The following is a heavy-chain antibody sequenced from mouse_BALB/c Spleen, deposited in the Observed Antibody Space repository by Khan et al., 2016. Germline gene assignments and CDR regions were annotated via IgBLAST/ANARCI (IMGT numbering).Heavy chain of an antibody. CDR3: ARGRGGAMDY. V-gene: IGHV1-69*01. CDR2: IDTSDSYT. J-gene: IGHJ4*01. CDR1: GYTFTDYW. Sequence: QVQLQQSGAELVMPGASVKMSCKAAGYTFTDYWMHWVKQRPGQGLEWIGAIDTSDSYTSYNQKFKGKATLTVEESTSTAYMQLRRLTSEDSAVYYCARGRGGAMDYWGQGTSVTVSS.